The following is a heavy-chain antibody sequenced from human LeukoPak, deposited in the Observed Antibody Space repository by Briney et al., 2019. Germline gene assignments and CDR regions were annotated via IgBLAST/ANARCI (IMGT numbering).Heavy chain of an antibody. D-gene: IGHD3-22*01. CDR1: GFTFSSYG. CDR2: IRFDGSNK. J-gene: IGHJ3*02. V-gene: IGHV3-30*02. CDR3: ARASSMEYYYDSSGTSAFDI. Sequence: GGSLRLSCAASGFTFSSYGMHWVRQAPGKGLEWVAFIRFDGSNKYYADSVKGRFTISRDNSKNTLYLQMNSLRAEDTAVYYCARASSMEYYYDSSGTSAFDIWGQGTMVTVSS.